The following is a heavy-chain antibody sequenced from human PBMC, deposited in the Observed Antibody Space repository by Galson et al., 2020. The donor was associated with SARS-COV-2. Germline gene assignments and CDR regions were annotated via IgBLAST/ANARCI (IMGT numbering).Heavy chain of an antibody. CDR2: LFSGGSA. D-gene: IGHD6-19*01. J-gene: IGHJ6*02. CDR1: GFAVSDTY. V-gene: IGHV3-53*01. Sequence: GESLKISCAASGFAVSDTYMSWIRQAPGKGLEWVALLFSGGSASYTGSVKGRFTISRDISKNSLYLHMNSLRLEDTAVYYCARDPYSGGWTNYYYFGMDVWGQGTAVTVSS. CDR3: ARDPYSGGWTNYYYFGMDV.